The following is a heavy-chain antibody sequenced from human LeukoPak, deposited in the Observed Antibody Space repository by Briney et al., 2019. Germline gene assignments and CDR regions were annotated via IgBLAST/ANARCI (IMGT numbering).Heavy chain of an antibody. J-gene: IGHJ4*02. Sequence: PGGSLRLSCAASGFTFSSYWMHWVRQAPGKGLVWVSRIDHDGINTYYADSVKGRFTISRDNAKNSLYLQMNSLRAEDTAVYYCGRGSIAAAGPDYWGQGTLVTVSS. CDR1: GFTFSSYW. D-gene: IGHD6-13*01. CDR2: IDHDGINT. CDR3: GRGSIAAAGPDY. V-gene: IGHV3-74*01.